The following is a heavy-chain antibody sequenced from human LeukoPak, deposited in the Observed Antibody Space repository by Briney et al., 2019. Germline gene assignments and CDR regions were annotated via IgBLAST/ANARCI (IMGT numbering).Heavy chain of an antibody. CDR2: MNPNSGNT. CDR3: ARGYCSSTSCSGFDP. J-gene: IGHJ5*02. Sequence: ASVKVSCKASGYTFTSYDINWVRQATGQGLEWMGWMNPNSGNTGYAQKFQGRVTITRNTSISTAYMELSSLRSEDTAVYYCARGYCSSTSCSGFDPWGQGTLVTVSS. CDR1: GYTFTSYD. V-gene: IGHV1-8*03. D-gene: IGHD2-2*01.